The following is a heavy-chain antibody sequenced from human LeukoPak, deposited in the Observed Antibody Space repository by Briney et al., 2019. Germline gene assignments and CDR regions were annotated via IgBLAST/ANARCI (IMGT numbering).Heavy chain of an antibody. Sequence: SETLSLTCAVSGGSISSGGYSWSWIRQPPGKGLEWIGYIYHSGSTYYNPSLKSRVAISVDRSKNQFSLTLSSVTAADTAIYYCARDSPKRYSGSYFDYWGQGTLVTVSS. CDR2: IYHSGST. D-gene: IGHD1-26*01. J-gene: IGHJ4*02. V-gene: IGHV4-30-2*01. CDR3: ARDSPKRYSGSYFDY. CDR1: GGSISSGGYS.